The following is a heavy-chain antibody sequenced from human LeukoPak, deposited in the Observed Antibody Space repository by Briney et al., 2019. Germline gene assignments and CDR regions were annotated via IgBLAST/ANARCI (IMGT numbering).Heavy chain of an antibody. D-gene: IGHD3-22*01. J-gene: IGHJ6*02. CDR3: AKRLKRNYYYHYAMDV. Sequence: PGGSLRLSCAASGFTFNTHAMSWVRQAPGKGLEWVSRIDDSGVIRSYADSVKGRFTISRDNSKMTLTLQMNSLRAEDTAVYYCAKRLKRNYYYHYAMDVRGRGTTVTVSS. CDR2: IDDSGVIR. V-gene: IGHV3-23*01. CDR1: GFTFNTHA.